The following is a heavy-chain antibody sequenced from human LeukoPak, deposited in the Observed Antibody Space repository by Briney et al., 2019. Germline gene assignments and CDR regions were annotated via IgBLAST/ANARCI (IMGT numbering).Heavy chain of an antibody. CDR2: IWFDGSDK. Sequence: GGSLRVSCAASGFNLTNYAFYWVRQAPAKGLEWVAVIWFDGSDKYYGDSVKGRFTISRDNSKNTVYLQMNSLRAEDTALYYCARGGRRGYYYGMDVWGQGTTVTVSS. CDR3: ARGGRRGYYYGMDV. J-gene: IGHJ6*02. D-gene: IGHD3-10*01. CDR1: GFNLTNYA. V-gene: IGHV3-33*01.